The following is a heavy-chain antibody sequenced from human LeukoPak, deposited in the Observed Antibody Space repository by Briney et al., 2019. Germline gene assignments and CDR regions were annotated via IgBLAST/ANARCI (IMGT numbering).Heavy chain of an antibody. CDR3: ARARFWSDLDAFDI. Sequence: SQTLSLACAVYGGSFSGYYWSWIRQPPGKGLEWIGEINHSGSTNYNPSLKSRVTISVDTSKNQFSLKLSSVTAADTAVYYCARARFWSDLDAFDIWGQGTMVTVSS. J-gene: IGHJ3*02. V-gene: IGHV4-34*01. D-gene: IGHD3-3*01. CDR2: INHSGST. CDR1: GGSFSGYY.